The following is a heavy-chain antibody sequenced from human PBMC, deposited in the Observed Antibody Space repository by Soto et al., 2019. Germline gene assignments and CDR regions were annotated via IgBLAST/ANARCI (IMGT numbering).Heavy chain of an antibody. J-gene: IGHJ3*01. V-gene: IGHV1-3*01. Sequence: QVQLVQSGAELKKPGASVNISCTASGFTFTDNLINWVRQAPGQGLEWMGGINPDTGNTRYSETFQGRVTISRHSSASIAYLELSGLKNEDTALYFCARDIQSVGPRANDAFDVWGQGTMITVSS. CDR1: GFTFTDNL. CDR2: INPDTGNT. D-gene: IGHD5-18*01. CDR3: ARDIQSVGPRANDAFDV.